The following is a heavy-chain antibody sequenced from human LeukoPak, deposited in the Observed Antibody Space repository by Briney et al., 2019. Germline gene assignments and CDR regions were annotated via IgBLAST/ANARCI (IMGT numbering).Heavy chain of an antibody. Sequence: SETLSLTCTVSGGSISSYYWSWIRQPPGKGLEWIGYIYYSGSTNYNPSLKSRVTISVDTSKNQFSLKLSSVTAADTAVYYCARGSTIDTSWYYDYCYYGMDVWGQGTTVTVSS. D-gene: IGHD6-13*01. J-gene: IGHJ6*02. CDR2: IYYSGST. CDR3: ARGSTIDTSWYYDYCYYGMDV. V-gene: IGHV4-59*01. CDR1: GGSISSYY.